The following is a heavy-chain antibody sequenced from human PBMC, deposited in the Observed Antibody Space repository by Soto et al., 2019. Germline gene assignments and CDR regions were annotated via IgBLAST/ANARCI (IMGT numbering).Heavy chain of an antibody. CDR3: ARDVGGFDY. V-gene: IGHV1-3*01. CDR2: INAGNGNT. J-gene: IGHJ4*02. CDR1: GYTFTSYA. Sequence: GASVKVSCKASGYTFTSYAMHWVRQAPGQRLEWMGWINAGNGNTKYSQKFQDRVTITTDTSASTAYMELSSLRSGDTAVYYCARDVGGFDYWGQGTLVTSPQ. D-gene: IGHD1-26*01.